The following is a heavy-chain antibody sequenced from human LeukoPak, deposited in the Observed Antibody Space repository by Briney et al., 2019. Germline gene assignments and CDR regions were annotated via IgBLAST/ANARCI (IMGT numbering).Heavy chain of an antibody. D-gene: IGHD3-10*01. J-gene: IGHJ4*02. CDR3: ARDFAREFTIDY. CDR2: ISSSSNII. Sequence: GGSLRLSCAASGFTFSNYNMNWVRQPPGKGLQWVSYISSSSNIIYYADSVKGRFTISRDNAKSSLFLQMNSLRAEDTAVYYCARDFAREFTIDYWGQGTLVTVS. V-gene: IGHV3-48*01. CDR1: GFTFSNYN.